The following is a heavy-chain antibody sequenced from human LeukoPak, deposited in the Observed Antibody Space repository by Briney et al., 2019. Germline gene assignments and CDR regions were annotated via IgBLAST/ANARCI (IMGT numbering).Heavy chain of an antibody. V-gene: IGHV4-59*06. Sequence: SETLSLTCTVSGGSISSYYWSWIRQPPGKGLEWIGYIYYSGSTYYNPSLKSRVTISVDTSKNQFSLKLSSVTAADTAVYYCARSYYDFWSGYHTNFYYYYGMDVWGQGTTVTVSS. J-gene: IGHJ6*02. CDR2: IYYSGST. CDR3: ARSYYDFWSGYHTNFYYYYGMDV. CDR1: GGSISSYY. D-gene: IGHD3-3*01.